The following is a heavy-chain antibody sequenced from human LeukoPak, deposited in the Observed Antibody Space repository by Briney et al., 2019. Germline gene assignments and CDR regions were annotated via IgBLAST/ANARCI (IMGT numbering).Heavy chain of an antibody. D-gene: IGHD3-3*01. CDR2: ISSSGSTI. Sequence: GGSLRLSCAASGFTFSDYYMSWIRQAPGKWLEWVSHISSSGSTIYYADSVKGRFTISRDNAKNSLYLQMNSLRAEDTAVYYCARDPPTTYDFWIGYSRFDYWGQGTLVTVSS. CDR1: GFTFSDYY. V-gene: IGHV3-11*04. J-gene: IGHJ4*02. CDR3: ARDPPTTYDFWIGYSRFDY.